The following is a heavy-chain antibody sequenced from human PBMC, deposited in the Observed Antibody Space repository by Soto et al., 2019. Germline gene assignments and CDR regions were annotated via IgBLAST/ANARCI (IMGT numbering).Heavy chain of an antibody. D-gene: IGHD3-22*01. J-gene: IGHJ3*02. CDR3: ARAGPDYYDSSGYYTLGAFDI. V-gene: IGHV3-64*02. CDR2: ISSNGGST. CDR1: GSTFSSYA. Sequence: GGSLRLSCAASGSTFSSYAMHWVRQAPGKGLEYVSAISSNGGSTYYADSVKGRFTISRDNSKNTLYLQMGSLRAEDMAVYYCARAGPDYYDSSGYYTLGAFDIWGQGTMVTVSS.